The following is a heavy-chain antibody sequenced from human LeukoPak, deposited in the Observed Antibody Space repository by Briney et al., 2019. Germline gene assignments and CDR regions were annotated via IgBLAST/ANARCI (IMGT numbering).Heavy chain of an antibody. CDR3: ARVHSGYGPDYIDH. Sequence: GGSLSLSCAASGFTFSSDSMNWVRQAPGKGLEWVSSVCSTSGFISYADSVKVRFTISRDNAKSSLYLQMNSLRAEDTALYYCARVHSGYGPDYIDHWGQGTPVTVSS. CDR2: VCSTSGFI. D-gene: IGHD5-12*01. V-gene: IGHV3-21*06. J-gene: IGHJ4*02. CDR1: GFTFSSDS.